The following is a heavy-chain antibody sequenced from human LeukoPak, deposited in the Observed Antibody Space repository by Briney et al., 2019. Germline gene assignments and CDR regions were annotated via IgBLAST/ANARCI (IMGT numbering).Heavy chain of an antibody. J-gene: IGHJ4*02. CDR3: ARGVPRNIVVVTAILDY. V-gene: IGHV4-38-2*02. CDR2: IYHSGST. D-gene: IGHD2-21*02. CDR1: GYSISSGYY. Sequence: PSETLSLTCTVSGYSISSGYYWGWIRQPPGKGLEWIGSIYHSGSTYYNPSLKSRVTISVDTSKNQFSLKLSSVTAADTAVYYCARGVPRNIVVVTAILDYWGQGTLVTVSS.